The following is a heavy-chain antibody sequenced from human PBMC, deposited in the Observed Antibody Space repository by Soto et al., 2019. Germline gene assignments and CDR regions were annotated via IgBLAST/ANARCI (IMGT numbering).Heavy chain of an antibody. CDR3: ARGFRGVYFDF. J-gene: IGHJ4*02. D-gene: IGHD3-10*01. CDR2: INHSGST. CDR1: GGSFSGYY. V-gene: IGHV4-34*01. Sequence: SETLSLTCAVYGGSFSGYYWSWIRQPPGKGLEWIGEINHSGSTNYNPSLKSRLTISIDTSKNQFSLKLSSVTAADTAMYFCARGFRGVYFDFWGQGTLVTV.